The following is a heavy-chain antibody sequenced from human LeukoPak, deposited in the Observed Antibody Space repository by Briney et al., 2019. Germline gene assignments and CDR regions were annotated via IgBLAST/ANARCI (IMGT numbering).Heavy chain of an antibody. CDR2: IISSSSTI. V-gene: IGHV3-48*04. J-gene: IGHJ4*02. CDR3: ARGGGALCGSDCHRNFDD. Sequence: GGSLRLSCAASGFTFSSYSMNWVRQAPGKGLEWVSYIISSSSTIYYADSVKGRFTISRDNAKNSLYLQMNSLRAEDTAVYYCARGGGALCGSDCHRNFDDWGQGTLVTVSS. D-gene: IGHD2-21*02. CDR1: GFTFSSYS.